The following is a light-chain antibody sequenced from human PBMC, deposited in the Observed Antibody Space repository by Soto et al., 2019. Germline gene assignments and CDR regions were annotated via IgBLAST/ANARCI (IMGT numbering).Light chain of an antibody. CDR1: HSVTSDY. V-gene: IGKV3-20*01. Sequence: IVLTQSPGTLSLSPGERATLSCRASHSVTSDYLAWYQQKPGQPARLLIYGASNRATAIADRFSGSGSATDFTLTISRVDPEDFAVYYCQQYGDSPYTFGQGTRLDI. J-gene: IGKJ2*01. CDR2: GAS. CDR3: QQYGDSPYT.